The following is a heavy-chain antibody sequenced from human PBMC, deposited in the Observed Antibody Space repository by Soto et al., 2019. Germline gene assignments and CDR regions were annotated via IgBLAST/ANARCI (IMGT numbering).Heavy chain of an antibody. V-gene: IGHV4-39*01. CDR3: ATVRDSILGAPRGYFDY. Sequence: SETLSLTCTVSGGSISGSDYYWGWFRHPPGKGLEWIGSIYESGSTYYNPSLKTRVTISVDTSKNQFSLNLYSVTAADTAVYYCATVRDSILGAPRGYFDYWGQGTQVTVYS. J-gene: IGHJ4*02. CDR1: GGSISGSDYY. CDR2: IYESGST. D-gene: IGHD3-3*02.